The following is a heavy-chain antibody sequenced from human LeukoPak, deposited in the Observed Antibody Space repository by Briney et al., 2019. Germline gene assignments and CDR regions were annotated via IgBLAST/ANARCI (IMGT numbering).Heavy chain of an antibody. Sequence: ASVKVSCKASGYTFSSYGISWVRQAPGQGLEWMGWISGYNGITSYAQKLEGRVTMTTDTSTTTAYMELRSLRSDDTAVYYCARGDYSGCYYYFDHWGQGTLVTVSS. V-gene: IGHV1-18*01. CDR3: ARGDYSGCYYYFDH. D-gene: IGHD1-26*01. J-gene: IGHJ4*02. CDR2: ISGYNGIT. CDR1: GYTFSSYG.